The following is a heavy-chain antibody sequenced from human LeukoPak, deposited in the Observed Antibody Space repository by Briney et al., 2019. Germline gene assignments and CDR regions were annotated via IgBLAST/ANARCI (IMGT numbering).Heavy chain of an antibody. Sequence: SETLSLTCTVSGGSISSYYWSWIRQPPGKGLEWIGYIYTSGSTNYNPSLKSRVTISVDTSKNQISLKLSSVTAADTAVYYCARSQKLGIFDYWGQGTLVTVSS. CDR2: IYTSGST. V-gene: IGHV4-4*09. CDR3: ARSQKLGIFDY. J-gene: IGHJ4*02. CDR1: GGSISSYY. D-gene: IGHD7-27*01.